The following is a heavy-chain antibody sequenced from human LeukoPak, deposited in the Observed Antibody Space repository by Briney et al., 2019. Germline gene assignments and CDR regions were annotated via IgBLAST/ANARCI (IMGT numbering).Heavy chain of an antibody. V-gene: IGHV4-59*08. CDR2: IYYSGNT. CDR1: GGSISGDH. CDR3: ARRNDFGI. Sequence: PSETLSLTCTVSGGSISGDHWNWIRQPPGKGLEWIGYIYYSGNTNYNPSLKSRVTISVDTSKNQFSLKSNSVTAADTAVYYCARRNDFGIWGQGTMVTVSS. J-gene: IGHJ3*02.